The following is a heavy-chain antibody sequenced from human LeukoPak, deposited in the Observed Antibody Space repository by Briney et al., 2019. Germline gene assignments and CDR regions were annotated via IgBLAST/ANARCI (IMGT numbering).Heavy chain of an antibody. J-gene: IGHJ4*02. V-gene: IGHV4-4*07. CDR2: IHTSGST. Sequence: SETLSLTCTVSGVSISGYYWTWIRQPAGKGLEWIGRIHTSGSTNYNPSLKSRVTMSVDTSKNQFSLKLSSVTAADTAVYYCARHMPCSGGSCYLMRYWGQGTLVTVSS. CDR3: ARHMPCSGGSCYLMRY. D-gene: IGHD2-15*01. CDR1: GVSISGYY.